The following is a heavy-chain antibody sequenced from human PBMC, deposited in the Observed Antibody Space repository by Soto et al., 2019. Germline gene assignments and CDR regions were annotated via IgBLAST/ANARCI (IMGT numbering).Heavy chain of an antibody. J-gene: IGHJ4*02. D-gene: IGHD6-19*01. CDR2: ISYDGSNK. Sequence: QVQLVESGGGVVQPGRSLRLSCAASGFTFSSYGMHWVRQAPGKGLEWVAVISYDGSNKYYADSVKGRFTISRDNSKNTLYLQMNSLRAEDTAVYYCAKDRQAYSSGWLDYWGQGTLVTVSS. CDR1: GFTFSSYG. V-gene: IGHV3-30*18. CDR3: AKDRQAYSSGWLDY.